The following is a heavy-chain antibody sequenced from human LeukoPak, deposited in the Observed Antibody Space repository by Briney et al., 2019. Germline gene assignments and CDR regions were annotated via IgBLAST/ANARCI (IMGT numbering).Heavy chain of an antibody. Sequence: GGSLRLSCTASGFTFGDYAMSWVRQAPGKGLEWVGFIRSKAYGGTTEYAASVKGRFTISRDDSKSIAYLQMNSLKTEDTAVYYCTRVTTGHSDAFDIWGQGTMVTVSS. CDR3: TRVTTGHSDAFDI. D-gene: IGHD1-1*01. V-gene: IGHV3-49*04. CDR1: GFTFGDYA. CDR2: IRSKAYGGTT. J-gene: IGHJ3*02.